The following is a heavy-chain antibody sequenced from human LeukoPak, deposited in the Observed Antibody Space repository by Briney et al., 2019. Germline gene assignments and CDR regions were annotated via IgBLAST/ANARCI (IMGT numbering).Heavy chain of an antibody. Sequence: SVKVSCKASGGTFSSYAISWVRQAPGQGLEWMGGIIPIFGTANYAQKFQGRVTITADESTSTAYMELSSLRSEDTAVYYCARTGVVPAASPLVDTAMVWESPYGYWGQGTLVTVSS. D-gene: IGHD5-18*01. CDR1: GGTFSSYA. V-gene: IGHV1-69*13. J-gene: IGHJ4*02. CDR3: ARTGVVPAASPLVDTAMVWESPYGY. CDR2: IIPIFGTA.